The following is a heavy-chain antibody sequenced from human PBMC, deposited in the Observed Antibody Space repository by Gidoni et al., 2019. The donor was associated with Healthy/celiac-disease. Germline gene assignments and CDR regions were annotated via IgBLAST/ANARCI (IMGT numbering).Heavy chain of an antibody. CDR3: ARDFVFGQYYDSC. J-gene: IGHJ4*02. CDR2: IHSGGST. V-gene: IGHV3-66*01. Sequence: EVQRVESGGGLVQPGGSLRLSCAASGFTVSSNYMSWVRQAPGKGLEWVSVIHSGGSTYYADSVKGRFTISRDNSKNTLYLQMNSLRAEDTAVYYCARDFVFGQYYDSCWGQGTLVTVSS. CDR1: GFTVSSNY. D-gene: IGHD3-22*01.